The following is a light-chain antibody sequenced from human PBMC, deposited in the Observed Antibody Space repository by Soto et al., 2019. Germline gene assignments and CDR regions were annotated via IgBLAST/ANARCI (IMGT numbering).Light chain of an antibody. Sequence: DIQMTQSPSSLSASVGDRVTITCRASQNIRVYLNWYQQKPGKAPKPLIYATSTLLSGVPSRFSGSGSGTDFTLTITSLQPEDIATYYCQQIFGTRYSVGQGTKVDSK. CDR2: ATS. CDR1: QNIRVY. J-gene: IGKJ2*03. CDR3: QQIFGTRYS. V-gene: IGKV1-39*01.